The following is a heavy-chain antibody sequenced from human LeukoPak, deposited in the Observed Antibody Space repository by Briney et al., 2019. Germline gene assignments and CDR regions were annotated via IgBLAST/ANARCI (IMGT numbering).Heavy chain of an antibody. V-gene: IGHV3-30*18. D-gene: IGHD3-22*01. CDR1: GFTFSSYG. CDR3: AKGHYDSSGTLDY. Sequence: PGRSLRLSCAASGFTFSSYGMHWVRQAPGKGLEWVAVISYDGSNKYYADSVKGRFTISRDNSKNTLYLQMNSLRAEDTAVYYCAKGHYDSSGTLDYWGQGTLVTVSS. J-gene: IGHJ4*02. CDR2: ISYDGSNK.